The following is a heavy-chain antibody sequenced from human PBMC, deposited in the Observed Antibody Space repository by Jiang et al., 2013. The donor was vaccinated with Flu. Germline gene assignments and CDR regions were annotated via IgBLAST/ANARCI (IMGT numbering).Heavy chain of an antibody. Sequence: RLSCAASGFTFGSYGMHWVRQAPGKGLEWVAAISYDGSXKNYAASVRGRFTISRDTSKSTLALQMNSLRVEDTALYYCARFYNSYYFDYWGQGTLVTVSS. V-gene: IGHV3-30*03. CDR2: ISYDGSXK. CDR3: ARFYNSYYFDY. J-gene: IGHJ4*02. D-gene: IGHD1-14*01. CDR1: GFTFGSYG.